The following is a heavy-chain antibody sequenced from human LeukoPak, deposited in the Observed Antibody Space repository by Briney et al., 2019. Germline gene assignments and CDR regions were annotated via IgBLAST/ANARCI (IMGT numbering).Heavy chain of an antibody. D-gene: IGHD3-10*01. Sequence: SETLSLTCTVSGGSISSYYWSWIRQPAGKELEWIGRIYTSGSTNYNPSLKSRVTMSVDTSKSQFSLKLTSVTAADTAVYYCARARYYGSGNYLIYYWGQGALVTVSS. CDR3: ARARYYGSGNYLIYY. CDR2: IYTSGST. CDR1: GGSISSYY. V-gene: IGHV4-4*07. J-gene: IGHJ4*02.